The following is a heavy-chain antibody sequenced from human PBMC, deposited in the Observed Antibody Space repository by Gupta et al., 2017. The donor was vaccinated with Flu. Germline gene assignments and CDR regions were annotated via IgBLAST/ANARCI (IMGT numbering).Heavy chain of an antibody. V-gene: IGHV1-69*01. D-gene: IGHD3-22*01. J-gene: IGHJ3*02. CDR3: ARVGDYYDSSDNAFDI. CDR1: A. Sequence: AISWVRQAPGQGLEWMGGIIPIFGAANYVQKFQCRVRITADESTSTAYMELSSLRSEDTAVYYCARVGDYYDSSDNAFDIWGQGTMVTVSS. CDR2: IIPIFGAA.